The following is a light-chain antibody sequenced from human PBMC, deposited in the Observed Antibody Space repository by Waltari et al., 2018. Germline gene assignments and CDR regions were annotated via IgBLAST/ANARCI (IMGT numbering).Light chain of an antibody. CDR3: QQYSSPPFT. J-gene: IGKJ3*01. CDR1: QSVLYNSNNKNY. Sequence: DIVMTQSPDWLAVSLGERATINCKSSQSVLYNSNNKNYLTWYQQKPGQPPKLLLYWASTRGSGVPDRFSGSGSGTDFTLTISSLQAEDVAVYYCQQYSSPPFTFGPGTKVDI. CDR2: WAS. V-gene: IGKV4-1*01.